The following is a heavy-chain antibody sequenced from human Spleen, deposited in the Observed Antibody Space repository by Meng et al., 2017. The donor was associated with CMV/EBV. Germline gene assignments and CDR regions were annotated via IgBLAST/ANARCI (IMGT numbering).Heavy chain of an antibody. CDR2: IYSGGRT. CDR1: GFTVVSTY. V-gene: IGHV3-53*01. Sequence: SCAASGFTVVSTYLTWVRQAPGKGLEWVSVIYSGGRTYYANSVKGRFTISRDNSKNTLYLQMNSLRADDTALYYCAKDRNAVVTLAYWGQGTLVTVSS. D-gene: IGHD4-23*01. CDR3: AKDRNAVVTLAY. J-gene: IGHJ4*02.